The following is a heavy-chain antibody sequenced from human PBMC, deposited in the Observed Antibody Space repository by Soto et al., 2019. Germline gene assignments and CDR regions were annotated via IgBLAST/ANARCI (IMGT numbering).Heavy chain of an antibody. Sequence: ASVKVSCKASGYTFTSYAMHWVRQAPGQRLEWMGWINAGNGNTKYSQKFQGRVTITRDTSASTDYMELSSLRSEDTAVYYCARAGYYYDSSGYYFSPPPSPGAFDIWGQGTMVTVSS. D-gene: IGHD3-22*01. CDR3: ARAGYYYDSSGYYFSPPPSPGAFDI. V-gene: IGHV1-3*01. CDR1: GYTFTSYA. CDR2: INAGNGNT. J-gene: IGHJ3*02.